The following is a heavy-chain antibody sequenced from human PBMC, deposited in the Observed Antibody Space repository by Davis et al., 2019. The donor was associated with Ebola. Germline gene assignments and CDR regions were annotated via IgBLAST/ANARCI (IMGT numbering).Heavy chain of an antibody. CDR2: IYYSGST. V-gene: IGHV4-59*05. D-gene: IGHD5-12*01. J-gene: IGHJ4*02. CDR1: GFTFSDYY. Sequence: GSLRLSCAASGFTFSDYYMSWIRQAPGKGLEWIGTIYYSGSTDYNPSLESRVTISADTSKNQFSLKLTSVTAADTAVYYCASGGYSGYDGYFDDWGQGTLVTVSS. CDR3: ASGGYSGYDGYFDD.